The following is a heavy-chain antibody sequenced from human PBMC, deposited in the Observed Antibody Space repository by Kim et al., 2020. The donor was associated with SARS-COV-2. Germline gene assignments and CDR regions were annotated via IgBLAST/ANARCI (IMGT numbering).Heavy chain of an antibody. Sequence: SETLSLTCTVSSDSISSYYWSWILQLPGKGLEWICYIFHSGSTNYNPSLKSRVTISWDTSRNQFSLDLTSVSDADTAVYYCARSEGRASWHQFDSWGQGILGPVSS. CDR3: ARSEGRASWHQFDS. CDR1: SDSISSYY. V-gene: IGHV4-59*01. J-gene: IGHJ5*01. CDR2: IFHSGST.